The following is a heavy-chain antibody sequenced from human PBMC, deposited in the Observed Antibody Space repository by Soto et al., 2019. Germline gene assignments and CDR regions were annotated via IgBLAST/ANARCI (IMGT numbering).Heavy chain of an antibody. CDR3: ARVLTSYYYDSSGRTADY. CDR2: ISAYNGNT. D-gene: IGHD3-22*01. CDR1: GYTFTSYG. V-gene: IGHV1-18*01. J-gene: IGHJ4*02. Sequence: ASVKVSCKASGYTFTSYGISWVRQAPGQGLEWMGWISAYNGNTNYAQKLQGRVTMTTDTSTSTAYMELRSLRSDDTAVYYCARVLTSYYYDSSGRTADYWGQGTLVTVS.